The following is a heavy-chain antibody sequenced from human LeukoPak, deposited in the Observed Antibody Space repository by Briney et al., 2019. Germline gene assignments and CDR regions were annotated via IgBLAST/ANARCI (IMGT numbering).Heavy chain of an antibody. CDR3: ARDGYCSSTSCYEGNWFDP. CDR2: ISAYNGNT. V-gene: IGHV1-18*04. J-gene: IGHJ5*02. Sequence: ASVKVSCKASGYTFTSYGISWVRQAPGQGGEWMGWISAYNGNTNYTQKLQGRVTITTDTSTSTAYMELRSLRSDDTAVYYCARDGYCSSTSCYEGNWFDPWGQGTLVTVSS. D-gene: IGHD2-2*03. CDR1: GYTFTSYG.